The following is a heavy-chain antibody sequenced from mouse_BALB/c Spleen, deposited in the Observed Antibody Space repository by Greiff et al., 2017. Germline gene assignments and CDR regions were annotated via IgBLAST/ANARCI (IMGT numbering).Heavy chain of an antibody. V-gene: IGHV2-5-1*01. D-gene: IGHD1-1*01. J-gene: IGHJ2*01. CDR1: GFSLTSYG. CDR3: AKRGTTGYFDY. CDR2: IWRGGST. Sequence: VQGVESGPSLVQPSQSLSITCTVSGFSLTSYGVHWVRQSPGKGLEWLGVIWRGGSTDYNAAFMSRLSITKDNSKSQVFFKMNSLQADDTAIYYCAKRGTTGYFDYWGQGTTLTVSS.